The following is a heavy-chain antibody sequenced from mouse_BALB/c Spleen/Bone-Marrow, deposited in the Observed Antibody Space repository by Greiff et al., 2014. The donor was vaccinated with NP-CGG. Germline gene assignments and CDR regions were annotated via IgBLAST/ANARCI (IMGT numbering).Heavy chain of an antibody. D-gene: IGHD1-1*01. CDR1: GYTFTSYF. CDR3: ARWVVGRDYAMDY. J-gene: IGHJ4*01. V-gene: IGHV1S56*01. CDR2: IYPGNVNT. Sequence: QVQLQQSGPELVKPGASVRISCKASGYTFTSYFLHWVKQRPGQGLEWIGWIYPGNVNTKYNEKFKGEATLTADKSSSTAYMQLSSLTSEASAVYFCARWVVGRDYAMDYWGQGTSVTVSS.